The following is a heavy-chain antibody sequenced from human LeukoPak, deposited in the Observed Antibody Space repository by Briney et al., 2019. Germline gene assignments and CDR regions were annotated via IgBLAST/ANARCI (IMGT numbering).Heavy chain of an antibody. CDR1: GFTFSSYS. J-gene: IGHJ3*02. CDR2: ISSSGSTI. Sequence: QTGGSLRLSCAASGFTFSSYSMNWVRQAPGKGLEWVSYISSSGSTIYYADSVKGRFTISRDNAKNSLYLQMNSLRAEDTAVYYCARVAVGAFDIWGQGTMVTVSS. D-gene: IGHD1-26*01. V-gene: IGHV3-48*04. CDR3: ARVAVGAFDI.